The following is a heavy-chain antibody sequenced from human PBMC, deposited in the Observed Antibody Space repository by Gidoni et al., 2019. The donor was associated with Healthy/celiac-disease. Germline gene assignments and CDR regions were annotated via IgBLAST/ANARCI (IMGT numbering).Heavy chain of an antibody. CDR2: IYYSGST. CDR3: ASHYYDFWSGHLDAFDI. CDR1: GGSISSYY. J-gene: IGHJ3*02. Sequence: QVQLQESGPGLVKPSETLSLTCTVSGGSISSYYWSWIRQHPGKGLEWIGYIYYSGSTNYNPSLKSRVTISVDTSKNQFSLKLSSVTAADTAVYYCASHYYDFWSGHLDAFDIWGQGTMVTVSS. V-gene: IGHV4-59*08. D-gene: IGHD3-3*01.